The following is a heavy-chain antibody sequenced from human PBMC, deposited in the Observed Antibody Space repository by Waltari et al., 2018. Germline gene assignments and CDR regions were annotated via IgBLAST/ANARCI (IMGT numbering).Heavy chain of an antibody. V-gene: IGHV1-3*01. CDR2: INAGNGNT. CDR3: ARGSGSYYTY. D-gene: IGHD1-26*01. CDR1: GYNFTSYA. Sequence: QVQLVQSGAEVKKPGASVKVSCKASGYNFTSYAMHWVRQAPGQRLEWMGWINAGNGNTKYSQKFQGRVTITRDTSASTAYMELSSLRSEDTAVYYCARGSGSYYTYWGQGTLVTVSS. J-gene: IGHJ4*02.